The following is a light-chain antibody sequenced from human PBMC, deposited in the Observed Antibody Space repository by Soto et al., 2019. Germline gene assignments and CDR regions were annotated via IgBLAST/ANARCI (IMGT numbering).Light chain of an antibody. Sequence: EIVLTQSPATLSLSPGERATLSCRASQSVSSYLAWYQQKPGQAPRLLIYDASNRATGIPARFSGSGSGTDFTLTIISLEPDDFAVYYCQQRSNWLPITFGQGTRLEIK. CDR1: QSVSSY. CDR3: QQRSNWLPIT. V-gene: IGKV3-11*01. CDR2: DAS. J-gene: IGKJ5*01.